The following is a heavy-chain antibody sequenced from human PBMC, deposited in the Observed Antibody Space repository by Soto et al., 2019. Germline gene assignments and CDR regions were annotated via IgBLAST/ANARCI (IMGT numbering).Heavy chain of an antibody. D-gene: IGHD5-12*01. CDR2: ISWNSGSI. CDR1: GFTFDDYA. CDR3: AKASPWHFDY. J-gene: IGHJ4*02. Sequence: EVQLVESGGSLVQPGRSLRLSCAASGFTFDDYAMHWVRQAPGKGLEWVSGISWNSGSIGYADSVKGRFTISRDNAKNSLYLQMNSLRAEDTALYYCAKASPWHFDYWGQGTLVTVSS. V-gene: IGHV3-9*01.